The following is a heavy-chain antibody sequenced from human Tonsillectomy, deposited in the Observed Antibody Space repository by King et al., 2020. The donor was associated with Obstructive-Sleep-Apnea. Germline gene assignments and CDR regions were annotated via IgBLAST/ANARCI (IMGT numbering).Heavy chain of an antibody. J-gene: IGHJ4*02. D-gene: IGHD4/OR15-4a*01. CDR1: GFTFSSYW. Sequence: VQLVESGGGLVQPGGSLRLSCAVSGFTFSSYWMTWVRQAPGKGLEWVANIKQDGSEKYYVDSVKGRFTISRDKAKNSLYLKMNSLRPEETAVYYCAREPPNGLDYWGQGTLVTVSS. CDR3: AREPPNGLDY. CDR2: IKQDGSEK. V-gene: IGHV3-7*01.